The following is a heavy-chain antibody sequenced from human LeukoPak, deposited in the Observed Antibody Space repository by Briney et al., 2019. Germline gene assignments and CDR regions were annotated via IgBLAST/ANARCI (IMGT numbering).Heavy chain of an antibody. D-gene: IGHD3-10*01. CDR3: ARPAGGREY. CDR1: GYRFITFG. CDR2: INPYNGNR. J-gene: IGHJ4*02. Sequence: ASVKVSCKTSGYRFITFGINWVRQAPGQGLEWMGWINPYNGNRYYAKKFQGRFNMTTDTSTSTVYLELQTLTSDDTAIYYCARPAGGREYWGQGTLVTVSS. V-gene: IGHV1-18*01.